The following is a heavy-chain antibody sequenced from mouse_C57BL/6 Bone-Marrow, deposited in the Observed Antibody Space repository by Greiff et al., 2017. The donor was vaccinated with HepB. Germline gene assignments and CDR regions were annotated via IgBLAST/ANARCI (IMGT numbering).Heavy chain of an antibody. Sequence: QVQLQQSGTELVKPGASVKLSCKASGYTFTSYWMHWVKQRPGQGLEWIGNINPSNGGTNYNEKFKSKATLTVDKSSSTAYMQLSSLTSEDSAVYYCALSGLYYDYDVWFAYWGQGTLVTVSA. V-gene: IGHV1-53*01. CDR3: ALSGLYYDYDVWFAY. J-gene: IGHJ3*01. CDR2: INPSNGGT. D-gene: IGHD2-4*01. CDR1: GYTFTSYW.